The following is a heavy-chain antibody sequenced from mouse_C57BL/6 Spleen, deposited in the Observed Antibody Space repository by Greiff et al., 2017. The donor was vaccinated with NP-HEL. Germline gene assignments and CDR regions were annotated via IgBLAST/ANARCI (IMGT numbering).Heavy chain of an antibody. CDR1: GYSITSGYY. J-gene: IGHJ4*01. V-gene: IGHV3-6*01. CDR3: ARVITTVVAMDY. CDR2: ISYDGSN. D-gene: IGHD1-1*01. Sequence: VQLKESGPGLVKPSQSLSLTCSVTGYSITSGYYWNWIRQFPGNKLEWMGYISYDGSNNYIPSLKNRISITRDTSKNQFFLKLNSVTTEDTATYYCARVITTVVAMDYWGQGTSVTVSS.